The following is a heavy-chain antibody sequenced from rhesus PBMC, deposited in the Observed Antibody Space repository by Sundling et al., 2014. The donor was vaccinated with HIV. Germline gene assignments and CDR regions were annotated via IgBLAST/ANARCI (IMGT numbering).Heavy chain of an antibody. CDR1: GDSIISGYG. D-gene: IGHD2-21*01. J-gene: IGHJ4*01. Sequence: QVQLQESGPGLVKPSATLSLTCAVSGDSIISGYGWTWVRQSPGKGLKWIATVYSSGTKYLNPSLQSRVTLSLDTSKNEVSVRLTSVTAADTAVYYCLRDGEYCVGAVCYGDYWGRGSPGHRLL. CDR3: LRDGEYCVGAVCYGDY. CDR2: VYSSGTK. V-gene: IGHV4-127*01.